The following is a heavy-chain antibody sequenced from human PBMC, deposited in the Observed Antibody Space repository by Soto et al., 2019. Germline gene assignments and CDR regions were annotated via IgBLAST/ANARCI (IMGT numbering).Heavy chain of an antibody. V-gene: IGHV3-23*01. Sequence: WWSLRLSCSASIFTCNNYAMSWVRQAPGKGLQWVSTISGSGHNTYYADSVEGRFTISRDNSKNTLHLQMNSLRAEDTAIYYCARDSTSWYYWFDPWGQGTQVTVSS. CDR1: IFTCNNYA. D-gene: IGHD2-2*01. CDR3: ARDSTSWYYWFDP. CDR2: ISGSGHNT. J-gene: IGHJ5*02.